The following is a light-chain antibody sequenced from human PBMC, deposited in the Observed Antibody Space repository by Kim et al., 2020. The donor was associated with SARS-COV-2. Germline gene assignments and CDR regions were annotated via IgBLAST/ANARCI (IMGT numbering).Light chain of an antibody. CDR3: YSYAGSYTWI. V-gene: IGLV2-11*01. CDR1: SLDVGNYKY. J-gene: IGLJ2*01. Sequence: GQSVTISCSGSSLDVGNYKYVSWHQQHPGKAPKLIIYDVTERPSGVPDRFSGSKSANTASLTISGLQAEDEAHYYCYSYAGSYTWIFGGGTQLTVL. CDR2: DVT.